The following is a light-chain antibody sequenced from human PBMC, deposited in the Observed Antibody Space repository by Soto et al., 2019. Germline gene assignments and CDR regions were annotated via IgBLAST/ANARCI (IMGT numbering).Light chain of an antibody. CDR2: LNSDGSH. Sequence: QLVLTQSPSASASLGASVKLTCTLSSGHSSYAIAWHQQQPEKGPRYLMKLNSDGSHSKGDGIPDRFSGSSTGAERYLTISSPQSEDEADYYRQTWGTGIVVFGGGTKMNVL. J-gene: IGLJ2*01. CDR1: SGHSSYA. CDR3: QTWGTGIVV. V-gene: IGLV4-69*01.